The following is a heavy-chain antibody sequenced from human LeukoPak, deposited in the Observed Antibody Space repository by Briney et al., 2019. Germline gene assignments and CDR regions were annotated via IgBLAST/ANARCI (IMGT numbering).Heavy chain of an antibody. J-gene: IGHJ5*02. Sequence: PSETLSLTCTVSGGSISSYYWSWIRQPAGKGLEWIGRIYTSGSTNYNPSLKSRVTMSVDTSKNQFSLKLSSVTAADTAVYYCARRKERRERRTYCSSTSCHGWFDPWSQGTLVTVSS. CDR1: GGSISSYY. CDR2: IYTSGST. V-gene: IGHV4-4*07. D-gene: IGHD2-2*01. CDR3: ARRKERRERRTYCSSTSCHGWFDP.